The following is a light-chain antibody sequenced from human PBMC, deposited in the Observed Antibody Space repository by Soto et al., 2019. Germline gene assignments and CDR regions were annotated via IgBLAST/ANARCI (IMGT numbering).Light chain of an antibody. V-gene: IGLV2-14*03. CDR2: DVT. CDR1: SSDIGGYNF. Sequence: QSALTQPASVSGSPGQSITISCTATSSDIGGYNFVSWYQQHPGKAPKLMIYDVTNRPPGLSDRFSGSKSGNTASLTISGLQAEDEADYYCSSYTTSSTLVFGGGTKLTVL. J-gene: IGLJ3*02. CDR3: SSYTTSSTLV.